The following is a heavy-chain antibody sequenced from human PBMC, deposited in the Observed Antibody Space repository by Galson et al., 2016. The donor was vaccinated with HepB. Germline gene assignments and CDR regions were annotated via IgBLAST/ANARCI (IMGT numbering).Heavy chain of an antibody. D-gene: IGHD4-23*01. J-gene: IGHJ3*02. CDR1: GFTFRSYA. CDR2: ISSGSSYI. V-gene: IGHV3-21*04. Sequence: SLRLSCAASGFTFRSYAMNWVRQAPGKGLEWVSSISSGSSYIYYADSVKGRFTISRDNSENTLYLQMNSLGAEDTALYYCAKDAATAVKEAFDIWGQGTMVTVSS. CDR3: AKDAATAVKEAFDI.